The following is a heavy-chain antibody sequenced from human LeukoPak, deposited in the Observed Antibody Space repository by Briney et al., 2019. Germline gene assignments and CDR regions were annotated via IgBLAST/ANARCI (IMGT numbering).Heavy chain of an antibody. Sequence: SETLSLTCIVSGGSISSGDYSWSWIRQPPGKGLEWIGYIYYSGSTYYNPSLKSRVTISVDTSKNQFSLKLSSVTAADTAVYYCASSRGYSGYDYWGQGTLVTVSS. V-gene: IGHV4-30-4*01. J-gene: IGHJ4*02. CDR2: IYYSGST. CDR3: ASSRGYSGYDY. CDR1: GGSISSGDYS. D-gene: IGHD5-12*01.